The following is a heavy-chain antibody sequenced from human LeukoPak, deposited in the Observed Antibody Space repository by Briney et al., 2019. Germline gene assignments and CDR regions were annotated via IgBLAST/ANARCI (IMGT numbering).Heavy chain of an antibody. CDR2: IYPGDSDT. V-gene: IGHV5-51*01. D-gene: IGHD3-10*01. CDR3: AVSGSMDYYYYGMDV. CDR1: GSSFTSYW. Sequence: GESLQISCKGSGSSFTSYWIGWVRQLPGKGLEWMGIIYPGDSDTRYSPSFQGQVTISADKSISTAYLQWSSLKASDTAMYYCAVSGSMDYYYYGMDVWGQGTTVTVSS. J-gene: IGHJ6*02.